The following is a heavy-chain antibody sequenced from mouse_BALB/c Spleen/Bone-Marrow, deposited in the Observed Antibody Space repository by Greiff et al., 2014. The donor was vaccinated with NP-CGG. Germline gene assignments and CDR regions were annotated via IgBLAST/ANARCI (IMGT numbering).Heavy chain of an antibody. Sequence: EVQLQQSVAELVKPGASVKLSCTASGFNIKDTYVHWVKQRPEQGLEWIGRIDPANGNTKYDPKFQGKATITADTSSNTAYLRLSSLTSEDTAVYYCARWEYYAMDYWGQGTSVTVSS. J-gene: IGHJ4*01. CDR2: IDPANGNT. V-gene: IGHV14-3*02. CDR3: ARWEYYAMDY. CDR1: GFNIKDTY. D-gene: IGHD4-1*01.